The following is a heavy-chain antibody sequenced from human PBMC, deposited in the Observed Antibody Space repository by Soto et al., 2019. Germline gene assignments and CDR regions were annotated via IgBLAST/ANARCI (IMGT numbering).Heavy chain of an antibody. CDR3: ARLRSSGYGVFEP. V-gene: IGHV1-18*01. Sequence: ASVKVSCKASGYTFTGYDIRWVRQAPGQGLEWMGWISAYNGNTNYAQKLQGRVTMTTDTSTSTAYMELRSLRSDDTAVYYCARLRSSGYGVFEPWGQGTLVTVSS. CDR2: ISAYNGNT. CDR1: GYTFTGYD. J-gene: IGHJ5*02. D-gene: IGHD3-22*01.